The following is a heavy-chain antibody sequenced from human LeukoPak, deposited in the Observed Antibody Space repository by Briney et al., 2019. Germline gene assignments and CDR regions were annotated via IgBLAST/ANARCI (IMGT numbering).Heavy chain of an antibody. CDR1: GDSISNYY. J-gene: IGHJ4*02. CDR3: ARAEKAVTGTLDS. D-gene: IGHD6-19*01. Sequence: SETLSLTCTVSGDSISNYYWSWIRQSPGKELEWIGYMYNRGSTIYNPSLKSRVTISTDTSKDQFSLRLTSVTAADTAVYYCARAEKAVTGTLDSWGQGTLITVSS. V-gene: IGHV4-59*01. CDR2: MYNRGST.